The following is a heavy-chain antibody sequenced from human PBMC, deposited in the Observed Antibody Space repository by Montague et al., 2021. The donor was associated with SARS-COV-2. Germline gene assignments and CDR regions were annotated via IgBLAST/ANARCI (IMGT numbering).Heavy chain of an antibody. J-gene: IGHJ4*02. CDR2: IFNNGSP. D-gene: IGHD4-17*01. Sequence: SETLSLTCSVSGDSFSSHYWSWIRQPPGKGLEWIGYIFNNGSPDYSPSLKSRVTISIDTSSNQFSLRLRSVTATDTAVYFCARHSSYGDFHFGYWGQGLLVAVSS. CDR1: GDSFSSHY. V-gene: IGHV4-59*08. CDR3: ARHSSYGDFHFGY.